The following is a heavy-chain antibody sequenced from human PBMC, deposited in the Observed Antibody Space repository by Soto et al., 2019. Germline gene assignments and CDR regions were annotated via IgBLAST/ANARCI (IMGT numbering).Heavy chain of an antibody. D-gene: IGHD1-1*01. V-gene: IGHV3-23*01. CDR1: GFTFSSYA. J-gene: IGHJ3*02. Sequence: EVQLLESGGGLVQPGGSLRLSCAASGFTFSSYAMSWVRQAPGKGLEWVSAISGSGGSTYYADSVKGRFTISRDNSKNTLYLQMNSRRAEDTAVYYCAKDRAAMGTAFDIWGQGTMVTVSS. CDR3: AKDRAAMGTAFDI. CDR2: ISGSGGST.